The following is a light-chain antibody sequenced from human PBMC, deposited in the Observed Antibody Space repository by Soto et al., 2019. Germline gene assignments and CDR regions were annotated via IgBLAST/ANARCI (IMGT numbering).Light chain of an antibody. J-gene: IGLJ3*02. CDR2: DDS. CDR3: QVWDSSGDHPV. V-gene: IGLV3-21*02. CDR1: NIGNKS. Sequence: SYELAQPPSVSVAPGQTARITCGGDNIGNKSVHWNQQKAGQAPVLVVYDDSDRPSGIPERFAGSNSGNTATLTISRVEAGDEADYYCQVWDSSGDHPVFGGGTQLTVL.